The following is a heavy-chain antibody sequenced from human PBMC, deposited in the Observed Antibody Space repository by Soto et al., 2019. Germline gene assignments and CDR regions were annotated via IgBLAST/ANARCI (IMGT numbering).Heavy chain of an antibody. J-gene: IGHJ4*02. CDR1: GFTFSTYW. D-gene: IGHD3-10*01. V-gene: IGHV3-7*01. Sequence: EVQLVESGGGLVQPGGSLRLSCAASGFTFSTYWMSWVRQAPGKGLEWVANIQEDGSEKYYVDSVKGRITIARDNTKNSLYQQINSLRAEDTAVYYCARDLTMRKYGGLTGGQFDYWGQGTLVTVSS. CDR3: ARDLTMRKYGGLTGGQFDY. CDR2: IQEDGSEK.